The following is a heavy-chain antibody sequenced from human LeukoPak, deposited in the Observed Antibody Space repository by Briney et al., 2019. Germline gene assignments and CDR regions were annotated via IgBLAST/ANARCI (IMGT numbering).Heavy chain of an antibody. D-gene: IGHD2-2*02. Sequence: PGGSLRLSCAASGFTFSNAWMSWVRQAPGKGLEWVGRIKSKPDGGTADYAAPVKGRFTISRDESKNMLYVQMKRLKTEDTAVYYCTTIKIVVVTATIREDYWGQGTLVTVSS. CDR1: GFTFSNAW. CDR3: TTIKIVVVTATIREDY. J-gene: IGHJ4*02. CDR2: IKSKPDGGTA. V-gene: IGHV3-15*01.